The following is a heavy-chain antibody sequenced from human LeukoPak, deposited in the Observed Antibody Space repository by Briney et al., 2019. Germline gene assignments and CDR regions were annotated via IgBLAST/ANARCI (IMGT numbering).Heavy chain of an antibody. CDR3: PRMSGSIFGVVYFDH. D-gene: IGHD3-3*01. V-gene: IGHV4-38-2*01. Sequence: SETLSLTCAVSGYSINNGYYWGWIRQPPGKGLEWIGSIYHSGTTYYNPSLKSRVTISVDTSKNQFSLKLSSVTAADTAVYYCPRMSGSIFGVVYFDHWGPGTLVTVSS. CDR1: GYSINNGYY. CDR2: IYHSGTT. J-gene: IGHJ4*02.